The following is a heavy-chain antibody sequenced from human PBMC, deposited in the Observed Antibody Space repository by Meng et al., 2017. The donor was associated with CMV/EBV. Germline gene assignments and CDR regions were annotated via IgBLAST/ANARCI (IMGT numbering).Heavy chain of an antibody. CDR1: GFTFDDYA. V-gene: IGHV3-9*01. CDR3: AKAAARSWFDP. D-gene: IGHD6-6*01. J-gene: IGHJ5*02. CDR2: ISWNSGSI. Sequence: SLKISCAASGFTFDDYAMHWVRQAPGTGLEWVSGISWNSGSIGYADSVKGRFTISRDNAKNSLYLQMNSLRAEDTALYYCAKAAARSWFDPWGQGTLVTVSS.